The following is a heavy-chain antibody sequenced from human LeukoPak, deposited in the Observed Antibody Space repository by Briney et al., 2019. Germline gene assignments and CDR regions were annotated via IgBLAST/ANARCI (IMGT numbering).Heavy chain of an antibody. CDR3: ARYCSSTSCSHNAFDI. V-gene: IGHV3-30*03. D-gene: IGHD2-2*01. J-gene: IGHJ3*02. Sequence: GGSLRLSCAASGFTFSSYGMHWVRQAPGKGLEWVAVISYDGSNKYYADSVKGRFTISRDNSRNTLYLQMNSLRIEDTAVYYCARYCSSTSCSHNAFDIWGQGTLVTVS. CDR1: GFTFSSYG. CDR2: ISYDGSNK.